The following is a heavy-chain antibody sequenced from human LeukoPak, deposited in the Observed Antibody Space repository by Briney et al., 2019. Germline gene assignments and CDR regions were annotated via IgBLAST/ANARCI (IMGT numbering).Heavy chain of an antibody. CDR3: TRGWGSNGPGDF. Sequence: GGSLRLSCVVSGFTFRTFWMSWVRQAPGKGLEWVANIKQDGSEKYYVDSVKGRFTISRDNANNSLYLQVDSLGDEDTGVYYCTRGWGSNGPGDFWGPGTLVTVS. CDR2: IKQDGSEK. CDR1: GFTFRTFW. V-gene: IGHV3-7*01. D-gene: IGHD6-13*01. J-gene: IGHJ4*02.